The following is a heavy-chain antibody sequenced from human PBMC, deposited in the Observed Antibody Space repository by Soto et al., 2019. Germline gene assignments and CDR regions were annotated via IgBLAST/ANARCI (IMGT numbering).Heavy chain of an antibody. Sequence: EVQLLDSGGGLVQPGGSLRLSCVASGFTSSSCAMRWVRQAPGKGLEWVSGISASGGSTYYADSVKGRFTISRDNSKKTLYLLMNSLSADATAVYYCATPGLGTGRYFFHDWGQGTLVTVSS. CDR3: ATPGLGTGRYFFHD. D-gene: IGHD2-8*02. CDR2: ISASGGST. V-gene: IGHV3-23*01. CDR1: GFTSSSCA. J-gene: IGHJ4*02.